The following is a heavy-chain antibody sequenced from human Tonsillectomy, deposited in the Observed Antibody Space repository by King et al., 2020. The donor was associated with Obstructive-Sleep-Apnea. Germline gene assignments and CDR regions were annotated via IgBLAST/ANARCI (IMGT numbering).Heavy chain of an antibody. CDR3: ARERGSHSFDI. Sequence: VQLVESGGGLVQPGGSLRLSLSASGCTVSSYLMTWVRQAPGKGLEWVANIKQDGRENCYVDSVKGRFTISRDNAKKSLYLQRNSLTAEDTAVYYCARERGSHSFDIWGQGTMVTVSS. V-gene: IGHV3-7*01. CDR2: IKQDGREN. D-gene: IGHD1-26*01. CDR1: GCTVSSYL. J-gene: IGHJ3*02.